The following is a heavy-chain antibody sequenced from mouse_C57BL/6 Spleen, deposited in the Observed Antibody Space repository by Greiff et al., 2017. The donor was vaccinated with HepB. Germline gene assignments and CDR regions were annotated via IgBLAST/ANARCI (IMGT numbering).Heavy chain of an antibody. V-gene: IGHV1-47*01. CDR2: FHPYNDDT. Sequence: VKLMESGAELVKPGASVKMSCKASGYTFTTYPIEWMKQNHGKSLEWIGNFHPYNDDTKYNEKFKGKATLTVEKSSSTVYLELSRLTSDDSAVYYCARRGYYDYDGYYFDYWGQGTTLTVSS. J-gene: IGHJ2*01. D-gene: IGHD2-4*01. CDR1: GYTFTTYP. CDR3: ARRGYYDYDGYYFDY.